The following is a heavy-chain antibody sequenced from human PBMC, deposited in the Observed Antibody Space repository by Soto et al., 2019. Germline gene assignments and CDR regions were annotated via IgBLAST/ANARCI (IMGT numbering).Heavy chain of an antibody. CDR1: GGSIISGDYY. D-gene: IGHD3-3*01. Sequence: ASETLSLTCTVSGGSIISGDYYWSWIRQPPGKGLEWIGYIYYSGSTYYNPSLKSRVTISVDTSKNQFSLKLSSVTAADTAVYYCASSSYYDFWSGYPVFRKTYYYYGMDVWGQGTTVTVSS. CDR2: IYYSGST. V-gene: IGHV4-30-4*01. CDR3: ASSSYYDFWSGYPVFRKTYYYYGMDV. J-gene: IGHJ6*02.